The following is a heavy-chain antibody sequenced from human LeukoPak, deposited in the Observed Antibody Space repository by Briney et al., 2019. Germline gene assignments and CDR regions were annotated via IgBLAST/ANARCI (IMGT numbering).Heavy chain of an antibody. CDR2: IYYTGTT. Sequence: SETLSLTCTVSGGSISSYYWSWIRQPPGMGLEWIGSIYYTGTTDYNPSLKSRVTMSVDTSNNQFSLRLTSVTPADTAIYYCARETTLTGYRSGLGFNYWGQGTLVTVSS. CDR1: GGSISSYY. D-gene: IGHD6-19*01. CDR3: ARETTLTGYRSGLGFNY. J-gene: IGHJ4*02. V-gene: IGHV4-59*01.